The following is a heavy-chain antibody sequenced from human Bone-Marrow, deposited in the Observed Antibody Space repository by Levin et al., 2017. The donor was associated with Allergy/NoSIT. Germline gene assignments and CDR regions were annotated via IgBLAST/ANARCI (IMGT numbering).Heavy chain of an antibody. Sequence: GESLKISCAPSGFTFSNYAMHWVRQAPRKGLVWVSRINPEGSSTSYADSVKGRFTTSRDNAKNTLYLQMNSLRVEDTAVYYCGRGGVSGNYYGMDVWGQGTTVAVSS. J-gene: IGHJ6*02. CDR2: INPEGSST. CDR1: GFTFSNYA. CDR3: GRGGVSGNYYGMDV. V-gene: IGHV3-74*01. D-gene: IGHD3-10*01.